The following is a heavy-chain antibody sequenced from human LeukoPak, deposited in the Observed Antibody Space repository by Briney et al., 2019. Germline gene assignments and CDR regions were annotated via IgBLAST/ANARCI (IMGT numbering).Heavy chain of an antibody. J-gene: IGHJ4*02. CDR3: ARGPYYYDSSGNFDY. D-gene: IGHD3-22*01. Sequence: PSETLSLTCTVSGGPISYSNSYWGWIRQPPGKGLEWIGNIYFSGSTYYNPSLKSRVTISVDTSKNQFSLKLSSVTAADTAVYYCARGPYYYDSSGNFDYWGQGTLVTVSS. V-gene: IGHV4-39*07. CDR2: IYFSGST. CDR1: GGPISYSNSY.